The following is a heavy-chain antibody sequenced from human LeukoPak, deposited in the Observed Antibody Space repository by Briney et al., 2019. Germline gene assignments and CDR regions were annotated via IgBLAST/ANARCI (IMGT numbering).Heavy chain of an antibody. D-gene: IGHD6-19*01. J-gene: IGHJ3*02. CDR3: ARDREEAGSAFDI. V-gene: IGHV3-30*02. Sequence: TGGSLRLSCAASGFTFSSYGMHWVRQAPGKGLEWVAFIRSDGSNKYYADSVKGRFTISRDNSKNTLYLQMNSLRAEDTAVYYCARDREEAGSAFDIWGQGTMVTVSS. CDR2: IRSDGSNK. CDR1: GFTFSSYG.